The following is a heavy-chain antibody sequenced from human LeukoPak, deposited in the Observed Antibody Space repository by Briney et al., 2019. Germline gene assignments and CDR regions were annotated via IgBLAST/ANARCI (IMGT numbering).Heavy chain of an antibody. J-gene: IGHJ4*02. CDR1: GFTFSSYG. D-gene: IGHD6-13*01. Sequence: GGSLRLSCAASGFTFSSYGMHWVRQAPGKGLEWVAVISYDGSNKYYADSVKGRLTISRDNSKDTLYLQMNSLRAEDTAVYYCAKGLRGQQPLGYWGQGTLVTVSS. V-gene: IGHV3-30*18. CDR2: ISYDGSNK. CDR3: AKGLRGQQPLGY.